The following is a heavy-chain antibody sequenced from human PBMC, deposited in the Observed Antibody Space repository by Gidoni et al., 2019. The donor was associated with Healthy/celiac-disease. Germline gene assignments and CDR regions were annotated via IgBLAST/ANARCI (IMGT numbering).Heavy chain of an antibody. CDR3: ARDRIVGATTSAFDI. CDR2: IYYSGST. V-gene: IGHV4-59*01. Sequence: QVHLQESGPGLVKPSETLSLTCTVSGGSISSYYWSWIRQPPGKGLEWIWYIYYSGSTHYNPSLKSRVTISVDTSKNQFSLKLSSVTAADTAVYYCARDRIVGATTSAFDIWGQGTMVTVSS. CDR1: GGSISSYY. D-gene: IGHD1-26*01. J-gene: IGHJ3*02.